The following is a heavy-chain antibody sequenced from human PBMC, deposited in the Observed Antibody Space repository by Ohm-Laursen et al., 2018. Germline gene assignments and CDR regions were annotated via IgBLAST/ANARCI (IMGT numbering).Heavy chain of an antibody. CDR3: ARAPLEYYDSSGYSHAFDI. J-gene: IGHJ3*02. D-gene: IGHD3-22*01. Sequence: ASVKVSCKASGYTFTSYDINWVRQATGQGLEWMGWMNPNSGNTGYAQKYQGRVTMTRNTSISTAYMELSRLRSEDTAVYFCARAPLEYYDSSGYSHAFDIWGQGTTVTVSS. CDR2: MNPNSGNT. CDR1: GYTFTSYD. V-gene: IGHV1-8*01.